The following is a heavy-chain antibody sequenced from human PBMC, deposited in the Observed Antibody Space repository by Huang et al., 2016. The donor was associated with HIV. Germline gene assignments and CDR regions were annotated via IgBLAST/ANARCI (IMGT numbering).Heavy chain of an antibody. D-gene: IGHD3-10*01. CDR1: GFTFSSYW. V-gene: IGHV3-74*01. CDR2: INSDGSST. CDR3: ASVPFGGAFDI. Sequence: EVQLVESGGGLVQPGGSLRLSCAASGFTFSSYWMHWVRQAPGKGRVCVSRINSDGSSTSYADSVKGRFTISRDNAKNTLYLQMNSLRAEDTAVYYCASVPFGGAFDIWGQGTMVTVSS. J-gene: IGHJ3*02.